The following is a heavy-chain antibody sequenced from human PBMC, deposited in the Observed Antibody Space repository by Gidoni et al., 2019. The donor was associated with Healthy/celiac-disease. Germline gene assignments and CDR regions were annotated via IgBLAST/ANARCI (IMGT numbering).Heavy chain of an antibody. CDR3: ARVTNYYDSSGYSIMDAFDI. D-gene: IGHD3-22*01. V-gene: IGHV4-59*01. CDR2: IYYSGST. Sequence: QVQLQESGPGLVKPSETLSRTCPVSGGSISSYYWSWIRQPPGKGLEWIGYIYYSGSTNYNPSLKSRVTISVDTSKNQFSLKLSSVTAADTAVYYCARVTNYYDSSGYSIMDAFDIWGQGTMVTVSS. CDR1: GGSISSYY. J-gene: IGHJ3*02.